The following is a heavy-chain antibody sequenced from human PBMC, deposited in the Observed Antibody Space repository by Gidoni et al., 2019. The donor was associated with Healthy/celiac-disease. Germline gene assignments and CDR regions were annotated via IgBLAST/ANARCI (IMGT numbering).Heavy chain of an antibody. Sequence: QVQLVQSGAEVKKPGASVKVSCKASGYTFTSYGISWVRQPPGQGLEWMGWISAYKGNTNYAQNLQGRVTMTTDTSTSTAYMELRSLRSDDTAVYYCARDSVVVVPAAMGWFDPWGQGTLVTVSS. J-gene: IGHJ5*02. CDR2: ISAYKGNT. V-gene: IGHV1-18*01. CDR1: GYTFTSYG. CDR3: ARDSVVVVPAAMGWFDP. D-gene: IGHD2-2*01.